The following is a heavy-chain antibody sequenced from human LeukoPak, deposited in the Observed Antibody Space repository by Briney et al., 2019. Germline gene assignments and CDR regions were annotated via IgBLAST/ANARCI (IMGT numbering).Heavy chain of an antibody. J-gene: IGHJ4*02. CDR3: ARGRGSGYYSYYFDY. CDR2: ISSGSSSI. Sequence: GGSLRLSCVVSGFTFSSYSMNWVRRPPGKGLEWVAYISSGSSSIYYADSVEGRFTISRDNAKNSLYLQMNSLRDEDTAVYYCARGRGSGYYSYYFDYWGQGTLVTVSS. D-gene: IGHD3-22*01. V-gene: IGHV3-48*02. CDR1: GFTFSSYS.